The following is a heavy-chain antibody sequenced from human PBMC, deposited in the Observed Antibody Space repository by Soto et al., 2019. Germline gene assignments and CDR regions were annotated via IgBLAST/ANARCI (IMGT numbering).Heavy chain of an antibody. V-gene: IGHV3-30-3*01. CDR3: ARGRQQLDYYGMDV. CDR2: ISYDGSNK. D-gene: IGHD6-13*01. Sequence: GGSLRLSCAASGFTFSSYAMHWVRQAPGKGLEWVAVISYDGSNKYYADSVKGRFTISRDNSKNTLYLQMNSLRAEDTAVYYCARGRQQLDYYGMDVWGQGTTVTVSS. J-gene: IGHJ6*02. CDR1: GFTFSSYA.